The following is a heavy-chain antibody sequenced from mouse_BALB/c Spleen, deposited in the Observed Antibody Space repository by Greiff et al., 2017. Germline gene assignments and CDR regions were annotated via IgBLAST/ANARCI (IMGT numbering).Heavy chain of an antibody. CDR2: ISSGSSTI. Sequence: DVKLVESGGGLVQPGGSRKLSCAASGFTFSSFGMHWVRQAPEKGLEWVAYISSGSSTIYYADTVKGRFTISRDNPKNTLFLQMTSLRSEDTAMYYCARESLLRLPVYFDYWGQGTTLTVSS. J-gene: IGHJ2*01. CDR1: GFTFSSFG. CDR3: ARESLLRLPVYFDY. V-gene: IGHV5-17*02. D-gene: IGHD1-2*01.